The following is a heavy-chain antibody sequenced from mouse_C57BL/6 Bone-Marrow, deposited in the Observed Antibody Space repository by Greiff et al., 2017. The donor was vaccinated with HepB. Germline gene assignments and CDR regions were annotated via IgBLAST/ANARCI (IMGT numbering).Heavy chain of an antibody. CDR3: ARNDGYYVYAMDY. Sequence: VKLMESGGGLVQPGGSLKLSCAASGFTFSDYYMYWVRQTPEKRLEWVAYISNGGGSTYYPDTVKGRFTISRDNAKNTLYLQMSRLKSEDTAMYYCARNDGYYVYAMDYWGQGTSVTVSS. V-gene: IGHV5-12*01. J-gene: IGHJ4*01. CDR2: ISNGGGST. CDR1: GFTFSDYY. D-gene: IGHD2-3*01.